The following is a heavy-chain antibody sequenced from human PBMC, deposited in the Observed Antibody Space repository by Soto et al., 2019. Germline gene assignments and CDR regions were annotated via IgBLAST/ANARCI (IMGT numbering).Heavy chain of an antibody. CDR3: VKNSGWFNT. J-gene: IGHJ5*02. Sequence: GGSLRLSCAASGFMFSTTDMSWVRQAPGKGLEWLTTIEGSGEITYYADSVKGRFTISRGNSKSTVYLQMDSLTADDTAVYFCVKNSGWFNTWGQGTPVTVSS. D-gene: IGHD3-10*01. CDR1: GFMFSTTD. CDR2: IEGSGEIT. V-gene: IGHV3-23*01.